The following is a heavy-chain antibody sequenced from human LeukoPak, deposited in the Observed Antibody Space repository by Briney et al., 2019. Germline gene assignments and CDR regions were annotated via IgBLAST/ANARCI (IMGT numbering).Heavy chain of an antibody. CDR3: ARRQAATWGYRGSRATGYMDV. CDR1: GGSFSGYY. Sequence: SETLSLTCAVYGGSFSGYYWSWIRQPPGKGLGWTGEINHSGSTNYNPSLKSRVTISVDTSKNQFSLKLSSVTAADTAVYYCARRQAATWGYRGSRATGYMDVWGKGTTVTISS. CDR2: INHSGST. V-gene: IGHV4-34*01. D-gene: IGHD5-18*01. J-gene: IGHJ6*03.